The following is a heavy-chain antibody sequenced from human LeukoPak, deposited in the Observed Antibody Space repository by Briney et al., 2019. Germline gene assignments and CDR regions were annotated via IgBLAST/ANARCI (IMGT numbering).Heavy chain of an antibody. Sequence: GSLRLSCAASGFTFDDYAMHWVRQAPGKGLEWVSLISGDGGSTYYADSVKGRFTISRDNSKNSLYLQMNSLSTEDNALYYCANDVDTATPRDYWGQGTLVTVSS. V-gene: IGHV3-43*02. CDR2: ISGDGGST. CDR1: GFTFDDYA. J-gene: IGHJ4*02. D-gene: IGHD5-18*01. CDR3: ANDVDTATPRDY.